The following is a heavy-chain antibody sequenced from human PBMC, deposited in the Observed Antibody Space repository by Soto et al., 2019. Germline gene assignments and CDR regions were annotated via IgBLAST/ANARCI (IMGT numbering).Heavy chain of an antibody. Sequence: QLVQSGAEVKKPDSSVKVSCKASESIFTNSGVTWVRQAPGQGLEWMGGINPTLGTTHYAQRFQGRLTIYADESRTIVNMGLSILTPDDTAVYYCARLRSDCGGGTCSGSFWGQGTLVTVSS. D-gene: IGHD2-15*01. J-gene: IGHJ4*02. CDR1: ESIFTNSG. V-gene: IGHV1-69*01. CDR3: ARLRSDCGGGTCSGSF. CDR2: INPTLGTT.